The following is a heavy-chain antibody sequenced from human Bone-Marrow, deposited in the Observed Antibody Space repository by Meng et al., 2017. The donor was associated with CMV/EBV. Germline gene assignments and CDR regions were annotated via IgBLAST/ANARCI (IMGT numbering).Heavy chain of an antibody. V-gene: IGHV3-7*01. CDR2: IRQDGSEK. Sequence: GESLKISCTGSGFTFSSYWMSWVRQAPGKGLEWVANIRQDGSEKHYVDSVKGRFTISRDNTKNSLYLEMNTLRAEDTAVYYCAKDNHTTIGGGGFDYWGQGTLVTVSS. CDR1: GFTFSSYW. D-gene: IGHD3-10*02. J-gene: IGHJ4*02. CDR3: AKDNHTTIGGGGFDY.